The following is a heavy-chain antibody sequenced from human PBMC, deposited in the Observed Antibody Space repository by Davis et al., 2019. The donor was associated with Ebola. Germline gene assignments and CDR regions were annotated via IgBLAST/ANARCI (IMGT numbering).Heavy chain of an antibody. D-gene: IGHD6-13*01. V-gene: IGHV3-30-3*01. J-gene: IGHJ4*02. CDR2: ISYDGSNK. CDR3: ARDGLAAAGPFL. Sequence: GESLKISCATSGFTFSSYPIHWVRQAPGKGLVWVAVISYDGSNKYYADSVKGRYTISRDNSKNTLFLQMNSLGAEDTAVYYCARDGLAAAGPFLWGQGTLVTVSS. CDR1: GFTFSSYP.